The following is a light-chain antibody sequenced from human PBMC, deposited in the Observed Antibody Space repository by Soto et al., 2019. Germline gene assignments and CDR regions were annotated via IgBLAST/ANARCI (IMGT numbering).Light chain of an antibody. Sequence: DIRMTQSPSSLSASVGDRVTITCRASQSISSYLHWYQQKPGKAPKLLIYAASSLQSGVPSRFSGSGSGTDFTLTISSMQPEDFATYYCQRSFSTPLTFGGGTKVEIK. J-gene: IGKJ4*01. CDR2: AAS. CDR1: QSISSY. V-gene: IGKV1-39*01. CDR3: QRSFSTPLT.